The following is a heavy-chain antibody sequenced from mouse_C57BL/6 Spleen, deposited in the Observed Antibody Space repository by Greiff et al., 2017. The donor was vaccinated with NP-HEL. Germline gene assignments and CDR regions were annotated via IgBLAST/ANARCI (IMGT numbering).Heavy chain of an antibody. J-gene: IGHJ2*01. V-gene: IGHV1-50*01. CDR3: ARKLYSIVNGGY. Sequence: QVQLQQPGAELVKPGASVKLSCKASGYTFTSYWMQWVKQRPGQGLEWIGEIDPSDSYTNYNQKFKGKATLPVDTSSSTAYMQLSSLTSEDSAVYYCARKLYSIVNGGYWGQGTTLTVSS. CDR2: IDPSDSYT. D-gene: IGHD2-5*01. CDR1: GYTFTSYW.